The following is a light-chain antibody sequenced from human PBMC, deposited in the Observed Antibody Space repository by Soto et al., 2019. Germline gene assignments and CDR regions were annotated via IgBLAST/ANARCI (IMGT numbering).Light chain of an antibody. Sequence: QSVRTQPPSASGTPGQRVTISCSGSSSNIGSNTVNWYQQLPVTAPKLLIYSNNQRPSGVPDRFSVSKSGTSASLAISGLQSEDEADYYCAAWDDSLNAFYVFGTGTKVTVL. V-gene: IGLV1-44*01. J-gene: IGLJ1*01. CDR2: SNN. CDR3: AAWDDSLNAFYV. CDR1: SSNIGSNT.